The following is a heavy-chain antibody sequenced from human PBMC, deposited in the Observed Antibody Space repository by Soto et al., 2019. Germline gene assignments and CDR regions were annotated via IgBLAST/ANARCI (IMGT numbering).Heavy chain of an antibody. CDR3: AKDPSGIAADFDY. J-gene: IGHJ4*02. D-gene: IGHD6-13*01. Sequence: PGGSLRLSCAASGFTFSSYAMSWVRQAPGKGLEWVSAISGSGDSTYYTDSVKGRFTISRDNSRNTLYLQMNSLRVEDTAVYYCAKDPSGIAADFDYWGQGTLVTVSS. V-gene: IGHV3-23*01. CDR1: GFTFSSYA. CDR2: ISGSGDST.